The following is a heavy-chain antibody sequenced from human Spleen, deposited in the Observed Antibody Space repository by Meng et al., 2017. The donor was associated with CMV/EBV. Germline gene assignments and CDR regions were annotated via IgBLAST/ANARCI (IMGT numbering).Heavy chain of an antibody. Sequence: SCGSLSLVSYYWGWVRQFPGRGLESIGRIYYTGDIFYNPSLKGRLTIAPDTSKNQWSLSLKFMTVADAAVYYCVRIRVGHSSPIDFWGRGTLVTVSS. J-gene: IGHJ4*01. D-gene: IGHD1-26*01. CDR2: IYYTGDI. V-gene: IGHV4-31*02. CDR1: CGSLSLVSYY. CDR3: VRIRVGHSSPIDF.